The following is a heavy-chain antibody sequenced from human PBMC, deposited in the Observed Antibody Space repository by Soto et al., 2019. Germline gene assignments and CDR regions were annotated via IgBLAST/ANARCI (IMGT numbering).Heavy chain of an antibody. Sequence: QVQLVESGGGVVQPGRSLRLSCAASGFTFSSYGMHWVRQAPGKGLEWVAVISYDGSNKYYADSVKGRFTISRDNSKNTLYRQMNSLRAEDTAVYYCAKQYDFWSGYYVYWGQGTLVTVSS. CDR1: GFTFSSYG. J-gene: IGHJ4*02. CDR2: ISYDGSNK. D-gene: IGHD3-3*01. CDR3: AKQYDFWSGYYVY. V-gene: IGHV3-30*18.